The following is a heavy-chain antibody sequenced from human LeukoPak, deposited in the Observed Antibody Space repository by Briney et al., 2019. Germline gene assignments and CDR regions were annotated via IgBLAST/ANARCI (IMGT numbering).Heavy chain of an antibody. CDR1: GYTFTSYA. V-gene: IGHV1-3*01. CDR2: INAGNGNT. CDR3: AGQQLVQTQDTYYYYYYYMDV. D-gene: IGHD6-13*01. Sequence: ASVKVSCKASGYTFTSYAMHWVRQAPGQRLEWMGWINAGNGNTKYSQKFQGRVTITRDTSASTAYMELSSLRSEDTAVYYCAGQQLVQTQDTYYYYYYYMDVWGKGTTVTVSS. J-gene: IGHJ6*03.